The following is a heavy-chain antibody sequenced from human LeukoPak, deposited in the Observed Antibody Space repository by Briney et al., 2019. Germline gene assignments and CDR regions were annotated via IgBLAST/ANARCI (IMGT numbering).Heavy chain of an antibody. Sequence: ASVKVSCKVSGYTLTELSMHWVRQAPGKGLEWMGGFDPEDGETIYAQKFQGRVTMTEDTSTDTAYMELSSLRSEDTAVYYCATDPTSLLLDRAFDIWGQGTMVTASS. J-gene: IGHJ3*02. CDR3: ATDPTSLLLDRAFDI. D-gene: IGHD3-10*01. CDR1: GYTLTELS. CDR2: FDPEDGET. V-gene: IGHV1-24*01.